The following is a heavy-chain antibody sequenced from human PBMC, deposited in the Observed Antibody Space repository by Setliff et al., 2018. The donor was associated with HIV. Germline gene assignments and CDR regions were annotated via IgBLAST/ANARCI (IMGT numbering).Heavy chain of an antibody. CDR1: GFTFNGYA. J-gene: IGHJ3*02. CDR2: IRSKAYGGTT. D-gene: IGHD3-10*01. V-gene: IGHV3-49*04. CDR3: TTDLVGGFRWGSWAFEI. Sequence: GVLRLSCVGSGFTFNGYALNWVRQAPGKGLEWVGFIRSKAYGGTTESAASVKGRFTISRYDSKNMVYLQMKSLKSEDTAVYYFTTDLVGGFRWGSWAFEIWGQGTMVTVSS.